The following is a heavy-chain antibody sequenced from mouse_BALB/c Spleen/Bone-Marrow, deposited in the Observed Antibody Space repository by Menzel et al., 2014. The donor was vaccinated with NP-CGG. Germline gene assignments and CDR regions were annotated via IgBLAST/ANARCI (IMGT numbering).Heavy chain of an antibody. V-gene: IGHV1S81*02. CDR1: GYTFTIYY. CDR3: TRRRSLDY. J-gene: IGHJ2*01. Sequence: GAELVKPGTSVKLSCKASGYTFTIYYMFWVKQRPGQGLEWIGEINPSNGGTNFNEKFKSKATLTVDKSSSTAYMQLSSLTSEDSAVYFCTRRRSLDYWGQGTTLTVSS. CDR2: INPSNGGT.